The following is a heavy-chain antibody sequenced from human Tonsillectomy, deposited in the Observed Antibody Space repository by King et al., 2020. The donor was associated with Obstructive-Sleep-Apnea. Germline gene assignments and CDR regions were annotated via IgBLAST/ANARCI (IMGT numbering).Heavy chain of an antibody. D-gene: IGHD4-23*01. CDR3: ARRRAVGGNDWHFDL. Sequence: LVVSWVGVVRSGGSLRLSCAASGFSFEDYGMSWVRHAPGQGLAWVSGLNWHGAGTGYADSVKGRFTISPDNAENSLYLPMNSLRAEDTALYYCARRRAVGGNDWHFDLWGRGTLVTVSS. V-gene: IGHV3-20*04. J-gene: IGHJ2*01. CDR2: LNWHGAGT. CDR1: GFSFEDYG.